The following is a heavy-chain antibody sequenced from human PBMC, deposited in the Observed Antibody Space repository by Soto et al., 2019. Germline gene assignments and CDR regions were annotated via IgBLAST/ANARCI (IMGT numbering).Heavy chain of an antibody. CDR2: INPSGGST. Sequence: SLKVSCKASGYTLTSYYMHWVRQAPGQGLEWMGIINPSGGSTNYAQKFQGRVTMTRDTSTSTDYMELSSLRSEDTAVYYWAGEAARPGGGFDYWGQGTLVTVSS. CDR1: GYTLTSYY. D-gene: IGHD6-6*01. J-gene: IGHJ4*02. V-gene: IGHV1-46*01. CDR3: AGEAARPGGGFDY.